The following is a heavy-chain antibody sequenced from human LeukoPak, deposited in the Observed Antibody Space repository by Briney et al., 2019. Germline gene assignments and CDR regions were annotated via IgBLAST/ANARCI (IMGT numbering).Heavy chain of an antibody. D-gene: IGHD3-10*01. CDR2: IFHSGIA. J-gene: IGHJ4*02. V-gene: IGHV4-4*02. CDR1: GVSITNNHY. Sequence: SETLPLTCAVSGVSITNNHYWTWVRQPPGKGLEWIADIFHSGIANYNPSLKSRVTISMDKSKNQFSLTLTSVTAADTAVYYCAGGGEAWELLGYWGQGTLVTVSS. CDR3: AGGGEAWELLGY.